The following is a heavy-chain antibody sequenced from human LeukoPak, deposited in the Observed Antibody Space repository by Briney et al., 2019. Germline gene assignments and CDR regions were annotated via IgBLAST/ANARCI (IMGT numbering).Heavy chain of an antibody. CDR3: ARELIHGSGSYFNPLGY. J-gene: IGHJ4*02. D-gene: IGHD3-10*01. V-gene: IGHV4-4*07. CDR1: GGSINTLY. CDR2: IYSSGSN. Sequence: PSQTLSPTCTVSGGSINTLYWSWVPQPAGEGLEWIGRIYSSGSNNYNTSRMTRLTMSVDTSKNQISLNLHSVTAADTAVYYCARELIHGSGSYFNPLGYWGLGILVTVSS.